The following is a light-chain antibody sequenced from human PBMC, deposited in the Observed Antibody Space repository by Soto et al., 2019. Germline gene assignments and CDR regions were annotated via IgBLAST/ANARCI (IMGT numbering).Light chain of an antibody. CDR2: VNSDGSH. CDR3: QTWGAGIVL. V-gene: IGLV4-69*01. CDR1: SGHSTYA. J-gene: IGLJ2*01. Sequence: QLVLTQSPSASASLGASVKLTCTLTSGHSTYAIAWHNLQPEKGPRYLMKVNSDGSHDRGDGIPDRFSGSSSGAERYLTIASLQSEDEADYFCQTWGAGIVLFGGGTKLT.